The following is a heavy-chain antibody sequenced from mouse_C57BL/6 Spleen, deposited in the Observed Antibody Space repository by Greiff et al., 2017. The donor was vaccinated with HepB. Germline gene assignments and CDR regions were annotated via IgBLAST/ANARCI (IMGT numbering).Heavy chain of an antibody. CDR3: ARPRSKYYGSSYYAMDY. CDR2: ISSGSSTI. J-gene: IGHJ4*01. Sequence: EVQGVESGGGLVKPGGSLKLSCAASGFTFSDYGMHWVRQAPEKGLEWVAYISSGSSTIYYADTVKGRFTISRDNAKNTLVLQMTSLRSEDTAMYYCARPRSKYYGSSYYAMDYWGQRTSVTVSS. D-gene: IGHD1-1*01. V-gene: IGHV5-17*01. CDR1: GFTFSDYG.